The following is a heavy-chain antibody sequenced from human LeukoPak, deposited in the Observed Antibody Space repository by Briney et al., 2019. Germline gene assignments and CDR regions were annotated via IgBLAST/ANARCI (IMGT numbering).Heavy chain of an antibody. CDR1: GFTSSNNV. CDR3: AKGGTFFEY. J-gene: IGHJ4*02. CDR2: VGDSGDMT. V-gene: IGHV3-23*01. Sequence: GGSLKISCAASGFTSSNNVMTWVRQAPGKGLEWVSSVGDSGDMTYYADSVKGRFTISRDNGKNTLYLQMYGLRAEDTAVYYCAKGGTFFEYWGQGTLVTVST.